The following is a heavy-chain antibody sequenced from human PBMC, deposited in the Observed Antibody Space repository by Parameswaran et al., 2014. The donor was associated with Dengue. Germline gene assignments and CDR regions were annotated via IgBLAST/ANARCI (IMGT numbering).Heavy chain of an antibody. V-gene: IGHV3-21*01. CDR3: AASMDV. Sequence: WIRQPPGKGLEWVSSISSSSSYIYYADSVKGRFTISRDNAKNSLYLQMNSLRAEDTAVYYCAASMDVWGQGPRSPSP. CDR2: ISSSSSYI. J-gene: IGHJ6*02.